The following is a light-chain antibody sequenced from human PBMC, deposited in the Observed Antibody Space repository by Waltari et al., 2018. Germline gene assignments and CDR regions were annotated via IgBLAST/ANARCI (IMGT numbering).Light chain of an antibody. J-gene: IGKJ1*01. CDR3: QQYNSYPS. V-gene: IGKV1-5*03. Sequence: DIQMTQSPSPLSTSVGDRVTITCRASQRISSWLAWYQQKPGKAPKLLIYKASSLKSGVPSRFSGSGSGTEFTLTISSLQPDDFATYYCQQYNSYPSFGQGTKVEIK. CDR1: QRISSW. CDR2: KAS.